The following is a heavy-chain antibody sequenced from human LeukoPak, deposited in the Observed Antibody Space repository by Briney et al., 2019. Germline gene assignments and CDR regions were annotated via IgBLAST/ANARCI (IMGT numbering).Heavy chain of an antibody. CDR1: GGSISSSSYY. Sequence: SETLSLTCTVSGGSISSSSYYWGWIRQPPGKGLEGIGSIYYSGSTYYNPSLKSRITISVDTSKNQFSLKLSSVTAADTAVYYCAGGYSYGYDYWGQGTLVTVSS. V-gene: IGHV4-39*07. J-gene: IGHJ4*02. CDR2: IYYSGST. D-gene: IGHD5-18*01. CDR3: AGGYSYGYDY.